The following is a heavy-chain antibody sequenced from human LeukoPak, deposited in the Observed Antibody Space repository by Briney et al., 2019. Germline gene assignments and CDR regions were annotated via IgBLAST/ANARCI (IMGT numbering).Heavy chain of an antibody. CDR2: IYYDGSTK. J-gene: IGHJ4*02. D-gene: IGHD6-19*01. V-gene: IGHV3-33*01. CDR3: ARDSSGWGWRYLDY. Sequence: GGSLRLSCVASGFSFNNYGFHWVRQAPGKGLEWVADIYYDGSTKYYGDSVKGRFTISRDNSENTLYLQMNSLRAEDTAVYYCARDSSGWGWRYLDYWGQGTLVTVSS. CDR1: GFSFNNYG.